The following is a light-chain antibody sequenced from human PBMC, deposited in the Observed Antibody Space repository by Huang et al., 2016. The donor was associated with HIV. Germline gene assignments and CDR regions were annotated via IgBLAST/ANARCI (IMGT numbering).Light chain of an antibody. CDR2: GAA. V-gene: IGKV3-20*01. CDR3: QQYGSSPGT. J-gene: IGKJ1*01. CDR1: QSVNSGY. Sequence: IVLTQSPGTLSLSPGERATLSCRASQSVNSGYLAWYQQKPGQAPRLLIYGAASRDTGIPGRFSGSGSGTDFTLTIRRLQPEDFAVYFCQQYGSSPGTFGQGTKVEMK.